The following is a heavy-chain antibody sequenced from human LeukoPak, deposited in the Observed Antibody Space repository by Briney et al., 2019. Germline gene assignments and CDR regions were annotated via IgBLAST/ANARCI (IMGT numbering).Heavy chain of an antibody. D-gene: IGHD3-10*01. CDR2: IYLGGST. V-gene: IGHV4-4*02. CDR1: GFTFSNYW. J-gene: IGHJ4*02. Sequence: GSLRLSCAASGFTFSNYWMTWVRQPPGKGLEWIGEIYLGGSTNYNPSLKGRVSISVDKSKNQFSLKLNSVTAADTAVYYCARDPTLYHYGSGSYSDWGQGTLVTVSS. CDR3: ARDPTLYHYGSGSYSD.